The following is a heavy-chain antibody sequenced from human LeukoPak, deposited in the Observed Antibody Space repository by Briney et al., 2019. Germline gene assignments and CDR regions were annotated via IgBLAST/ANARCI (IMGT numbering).Heavy chain of an antibody. Sequence: GESLKISCKGSGYSFTNFWIGWVRQMPGKGLEWMGIIYPGDSDTRYSPSFQGQVTMSADKSINTAYLQWSSLKASDTAMYYCARRQGCSSTSCPPDYWGQGTLVTVSS. CDR3: ARRQGCSSTSCPPDY. CDR2: IYPGDSDT. D-gene: IGHD2-2*01. CDR1: GYSFTNFW. V-gene: IGHV5-51*01. J-gene: IGHJ4*02.